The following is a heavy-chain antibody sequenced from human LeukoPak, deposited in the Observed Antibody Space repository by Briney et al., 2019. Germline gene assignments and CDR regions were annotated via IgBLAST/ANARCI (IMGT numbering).Heavy chain of an antibody. J-gene: IGHJ5*02. CDR2: INHSGST. D-gene: IGHD3-10*01. V-gene: IGHV4-34*01. CDR3: ARVPHTYYYGSGSSRRNWFDP. CDR1: GGSFSGYY. Sequence: PSETLSLTCAVYGGSFSGYYWSWIRQPPGKGLEWIGEINHSGSTNYNPSLKSRVTISVDTSKNQFSLKLSSVTAADTTVYYCARVPHTYYYGSGSSRRNWFDPWGQGTLVTVSS.